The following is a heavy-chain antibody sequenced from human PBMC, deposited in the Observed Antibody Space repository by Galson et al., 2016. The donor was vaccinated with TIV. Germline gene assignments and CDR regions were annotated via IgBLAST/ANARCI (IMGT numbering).Heavy chain of an antibody. D-gene: IGHD3-22*01. CDR3: ATDLVYYYDSSGYS. CDR1: GYTFTDYA. V-gene: IGHV1-18*01. CDR2: INTYNGDT. J-gene: IGHJ4*02. Sequence: SVKVSCKASGYTFTDYAISWVRQAPGQGLEWMGWINTYNGDTNFAQKFQGRVTMTTETSTSTVYMDLRNLRSDDTAVYYCATDLVYYYDSSGYSWGQGTLVTVSS.